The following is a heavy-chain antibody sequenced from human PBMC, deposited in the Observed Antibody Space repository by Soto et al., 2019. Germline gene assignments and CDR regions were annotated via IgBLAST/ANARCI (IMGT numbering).Heavy chain of an antibody. CDR2: IWYDGNNK. V-gene: IGHV3-33*01. CDR3: ARGLHSLFDY. J-gene: IGHJ4*02. Sequence: GGSLRLSCAASGFPFSSYGMHWVRQAPGKGLEWVAVIWYDGNNKYYADSVKGRFTISRDNSNNTLYVQMTSLRAEDTAVYYCARGLHSLFDYWGQGTLVTVSS. CDR1: GFPFSSYG. D-gene: IGHD2-21*01.